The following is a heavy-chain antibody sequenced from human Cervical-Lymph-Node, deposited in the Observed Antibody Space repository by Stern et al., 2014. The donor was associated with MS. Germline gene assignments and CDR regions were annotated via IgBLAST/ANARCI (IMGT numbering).Heavy chain of an antibody. CDR1: GFTFDDYA. CDR2: IKWNSGSL. CDR3: ARAYGGTYYYDF. J-gene: IGHJ4*02. Sequence: EVQLVESGGGLVQPGRSLSLSCVASGFTFDDYAMHWVRQAPGKGLEWVSSIKWNSGSLAYADSVKGRFTISRDNAQNSLFLQMNSLSAEDTAFYYCARAYGGTYYYDFWGQGTLVTVSS. D-gene: IGHD2-21*01. V-gene: IGHV3-9*01.